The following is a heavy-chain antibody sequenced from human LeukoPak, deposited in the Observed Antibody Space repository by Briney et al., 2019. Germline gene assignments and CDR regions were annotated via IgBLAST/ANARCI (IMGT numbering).Heavy chain of an antibody. V-gene: IGHV3-11*06. CDR3: ARQGLYDSSDFWTFQH. Sequence: PGGSLRLSCAASGFIFSDYYMSWIRQTPEKGLEWLSYISSSSGYKNYADSLKGRFTISRDNAKNSVYLQMNSLSAEDTAVYYCARQGLYDSSDFWTFQHWGQGTPVTVSS. J-gene: IGHJ1*01. D-gene: IGHD3/OR15-3a*01. CDR2: ISSSSGYK. CDR1: GFIFSDYY.